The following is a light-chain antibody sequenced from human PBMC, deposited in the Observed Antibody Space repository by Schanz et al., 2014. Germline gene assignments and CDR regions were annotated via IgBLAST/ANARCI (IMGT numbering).Light chain of an antibody. CDR1: SSDVGGYNY. J-gene: IGLJ2*01. V-gene: IGLV2-14*01. CDR2: EGT. Sequence: QSALTQSASVSGSPGQSITISCTGTSSDVGGYNYVSWYQQHPGKAPKLMIYEGTKRPSGVSNRFSGSKSGNTASLTISGLQAEDEADYYCSSYTSRSVFGGGTKLTVL. CDR3: SSYTSRSV.